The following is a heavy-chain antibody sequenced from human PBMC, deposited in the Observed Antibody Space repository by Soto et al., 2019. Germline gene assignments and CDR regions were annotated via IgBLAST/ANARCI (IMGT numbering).Heavy chain of an antibody. V-gene: IGHV3-11*01. J-gene: IGHJ6*02. CDR3: ARDLKAVVNHIHYNHYGLDV. Sequence: QEQLVESGGGLVKPGGSLRLSCAASGFIFNDYYMSWIRQAPGKGLEWVAYISSGASTISYADSVKGRFTISRDNTKNLLXLXMNSLRAEDTAVYYCARDLKAVVNHIHYNHYGLDVWGQGTTVTVSS. D-gene: IGHD3-22*01. CDR2: ISSGASTI. CDR1: GFIFNDYY.